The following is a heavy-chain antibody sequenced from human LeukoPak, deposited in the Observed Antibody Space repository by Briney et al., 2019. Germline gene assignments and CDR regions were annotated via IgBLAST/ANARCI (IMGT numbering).Heavy chain of an antibody. J-gene: IGHJ5*02. CDR1: GGTFSSYA. Sequence: SVKVSCKASGGTFSSYAISWVRQAPGQGLEWMGGIIPIFGTANYAQRFQGRVTITADESTSTAYMELSSLRSEDTAVYYCARLGPFYDSSSYGDYNWFDPWGQGTLVTVSS. V-gene: IGHV1-69*13. CDR2: IIPIFGTA. D-gene: IGHD3-22*01. CDR3: ARLGPFYDSSSYGDYNWFDP.